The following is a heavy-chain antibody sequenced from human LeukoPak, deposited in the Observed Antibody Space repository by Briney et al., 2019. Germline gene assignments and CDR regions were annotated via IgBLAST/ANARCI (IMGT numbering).Heavy chain of an antibody. CDR2: ISYDGSNK. V-gene: IGHV3-30-3*01. Sequence: GGSLRLSCAASGFTFSSYAMHWVRQAPGKGLEWVAVISYDGSNKYYADSVKGRFTISRDNSKNTLYLQMNSLRAEDTAVYYCARRAYDSSGPFDYWGQGTLVTVSS. CDR1: GFTFSSYA. D-gene: IGHD3-22*01. CDR3: ARRAYDSSGPFDY. J-gene: IGHJ4*02.